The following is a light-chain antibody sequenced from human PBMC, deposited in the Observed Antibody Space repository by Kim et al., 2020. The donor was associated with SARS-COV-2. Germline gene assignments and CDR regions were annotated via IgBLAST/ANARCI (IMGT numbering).Light chain of an antibody. CDR2: DVS. J-gene: IGLJ2*01. Sequence: PPSSFSASPGQSITISCTGTSSDVGGYDFVSWYQQNPGKATKLMIYDVSNRPSGVSNRFSGSKSGNTASLTISGLQAEDEADYYCSSYTSSTTLVFGGGTQLTVL. CDR1: SSDVGGYDF. V-gene: IGLV2-14*03. CDR3: SSYTSSTTLV.